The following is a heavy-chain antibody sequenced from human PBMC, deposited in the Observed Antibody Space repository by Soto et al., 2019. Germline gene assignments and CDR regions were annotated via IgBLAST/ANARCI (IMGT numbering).Heavy chain of an antibody. D-gene: IGHD6-19*01. V-gene: IGHV1-46*03. CDR2: INPSGGST. CDR3: ARMGIAVAGTADNYFDY. CDR1: GYTFTSYY. Sequence: ASVKVSCKASGYTFTSYYMHWVRQAPGQGLEWMGIINPSGGSTSYAQKFQGRVTMTRDTSTSTVYMELSSLRSEDTAVYYCARMGIAVAGTADNYFDYWGQGTLVTSPQ. J-gene: IGHJ4*02.